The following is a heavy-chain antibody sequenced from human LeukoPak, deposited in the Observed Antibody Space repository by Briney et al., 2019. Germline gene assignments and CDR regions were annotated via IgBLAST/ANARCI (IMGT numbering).Heavy chain of an antibody. Sequence: ETLSLTCTVSGGSISSSSYYWGWIRQPPGKGLEWVANIKKDGSEKYYVDSVKGRFTISRDNAKNSVYLQMNSLRAEDTAVYYCARASGDIVETATMGSYWGQGTLVTVSS. CDR1: GGSISSSSYY. V-gene: IGHV3-7*01. CDR3: ARASGDIVETATMGSY. CDR2: IKKDGSEK. D-gene: IGHD5-18*01. J-gene: IGHJ4*02.